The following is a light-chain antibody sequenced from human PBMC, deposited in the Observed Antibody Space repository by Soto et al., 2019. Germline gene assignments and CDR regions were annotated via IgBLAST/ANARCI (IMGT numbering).Light chain of an antibody. J-gene: IGKJ4*01. CDR1: QSVSSN. Sequence: EIVMTQSPATLSVSPGERATLSCRASQSVSSNFAWYQQKPGQAPRLLMYGASTRATGIPARFSGSGSGTEFTLSISSLQSEDSAVYYCQQYNDWPLTFGGGTKVEIK. CDR2: GAS. V-gene: IGKV3-15*01. CDR3: QQYNDWPLT.